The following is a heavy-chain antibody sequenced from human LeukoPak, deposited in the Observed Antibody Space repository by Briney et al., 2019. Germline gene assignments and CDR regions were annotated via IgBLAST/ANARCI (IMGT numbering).Heavy chain of an antibody. J-gene: IGHJ4*02. Sequence: SVKVSCKASGGTFSSYAISWVRQAPGQGLEWVGGIIPIFGTANYAQKFQGRVTITADESTSTAYMELSSLRSEDTAVYYCARGPSSGSYFDYWGQGTLVTVSS. D-gene: IGHD6-19*01. CDR3: ARGPSSGSYFDY. CDR2: IIPIFGTA. CDR1: GGTFSSYA. V-gene: IGHV1-69*13.